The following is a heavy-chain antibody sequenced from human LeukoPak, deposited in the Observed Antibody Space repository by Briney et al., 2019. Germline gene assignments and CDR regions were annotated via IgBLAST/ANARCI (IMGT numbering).Heavy chain of an antibody. CDR2: ISGSGGST. Sequence: GGSLRLSCAASGFTFSSYAMSWVRQAPGKGLEWVSAISGSGGSTNYADSVKGRFTISRDNSKNTVYLQMNSLRAEDTAVYYCAKVMKGSERLTMVRGVIIKTAGLYYMDVWGKGTTVTVSS. J-gene: IGHJ6*03. V-gene: IGHV3-23*01. D-gene: IGHD3-10*01. CDR1: GFTFSSYA. CDR3: AKVMKGSERLTMVRGVIIKTAGLYYMDV.